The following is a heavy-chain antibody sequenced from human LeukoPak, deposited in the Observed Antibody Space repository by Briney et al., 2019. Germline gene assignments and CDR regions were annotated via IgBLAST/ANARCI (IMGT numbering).Heavy chain of an antibody. J-gene: IGHJ4*02. D-gene: IGHD5-12*01. Sequence: PGRSLRLSCAASGFTFSSYGMHWVRQAPGKRLEWVAVISYDGSNKYYADSVKGRFTISRDNSKNTLYLQMNSLRAEDTAVYYCAKPIRWLQPPLDYWGQGTLVTVSS. V-gene: IGHV3-30*18. CDR1: GFTFSSYG. CDR3: AKPIRWLQPPLDY. CDR2: ISYDGSNK.